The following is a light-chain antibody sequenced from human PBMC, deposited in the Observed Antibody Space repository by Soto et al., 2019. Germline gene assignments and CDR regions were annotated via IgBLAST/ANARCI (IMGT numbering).Light chain of an antibody. V-gene: IGLV9-49*01. CDR2: VGTGGIVG. Sequence: QAVVTQPPSASASLGASVTLTCTLSSGYSNYEVDWYQQRPGKGPRFVMRVGTGGIVGSKGDGIPDRFSVLGSGLNRYLTIKDIQEEDESDYHCGADHGSGSDFVKIFGGGTKLTVL. CDR1: SGYSNYE. J-gene: IGLJ2*01. CDR3: GADHGSGSDFVKI.